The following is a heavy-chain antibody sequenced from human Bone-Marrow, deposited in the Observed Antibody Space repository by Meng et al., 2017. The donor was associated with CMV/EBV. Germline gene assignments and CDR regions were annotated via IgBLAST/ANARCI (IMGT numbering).Heavy chain of an antibody. Sequence: ASVKVSCKASGYTFTAHYFHWVRQAPGQGLEWMGWIHPHRGDTNYAQQFQGRVTLTRDTSINTGYMELTRLTSDDTAVYYCASPGTSSTSLMALDYWGQGTLVTVSS. CDR3: ASPGTSSTSLMALDY. CDR1: GYTFTAHY. J-gene: IGHJ4*02. CDR2: IHPHRGDT. D-gene: IGHD2-2*01. V-gene: IGHV1-2*02.